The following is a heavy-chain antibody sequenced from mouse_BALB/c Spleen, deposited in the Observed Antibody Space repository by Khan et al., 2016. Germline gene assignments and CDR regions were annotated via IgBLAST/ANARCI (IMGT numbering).Heavy chain of an antibody. CDR3: AKGGRTDYYGMDD. J-gene: IGHJ4*01. V-gene: IGHV1-77*01. CDR1: GYTFTDYY. CDR2: IYPGSGNS. Sequence: QVRLQQSGAELARPGASVKLSCKASGYTFTDYYINWVKQRTGQGLEWIGEIYPGSGNSYYNEKFKGRAILTADKSSSTAYMQLSILTSEDSAVYFGAKGGRTDYYGMDDWGQGTSVTVSS. D-gene: IGHD1-1*01.